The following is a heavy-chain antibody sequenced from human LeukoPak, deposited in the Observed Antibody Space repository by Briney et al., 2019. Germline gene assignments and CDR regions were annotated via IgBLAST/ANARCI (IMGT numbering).Heavy chain of an antibody. J-gene: IGHJ4*02. CDR3: ARDLTDCSGGSCYGGFDY. CDR2: ISGSGGST. CDR1: GFTFSSYA. Sequence: GGSLRLSCAASGFTFSSYAMSWVRQAPGKGLEWVSAISGSGGSTYYADSVKGRFTISRDNAKNSLYLQMNSLRAEDTAVYYCARDLTDCSGGSCYGGFDYWGQGTLVTVSS. V-gene: IGHV3-23*01. D-gene: IGHD2-15*01.